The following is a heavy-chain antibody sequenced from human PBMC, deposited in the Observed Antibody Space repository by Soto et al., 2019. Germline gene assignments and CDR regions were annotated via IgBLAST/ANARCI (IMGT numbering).Heavy chain of an antibody. CDR2: ISYDGSNK. Sequence: GGSLRLSCAASGFTFSSYAVHWVRQAPGKGLEWVAVISYDGSNKYYADSVKGRFAISRDNSKNTLYLQMNSLRAEDTAVYYCARDRHDAFDIWGQGTMVTVSS. CDR1: GFTFSSYA. V-gene: IGHV3-30*09. CDR3: ARDRHDAFDI. J-gene: IGHJ3*02.